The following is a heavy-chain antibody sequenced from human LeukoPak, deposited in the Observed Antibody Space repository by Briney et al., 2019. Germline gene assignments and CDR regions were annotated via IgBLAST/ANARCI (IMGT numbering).Heavy chain of an antibody. Sequence: SQTLSLTCAISGDSVSSNSAAWNWIRQSPSRGLEWLGRPYYRSKWYNDYAVSVKSRITINPDTSKNQFSLQLNSVTPEDTAVYYCVQSSGWPGRANWFDPWGQGTLVTVSS. D-gene: IGHD6-19*01. V-gene: IGHV6-1*01. CDR1: GDSVSSNSAA. CDR2: PYYRSKWYN. CDR3: VQSSGWPGRANWFDP. J-gene: IGHJ5*02.